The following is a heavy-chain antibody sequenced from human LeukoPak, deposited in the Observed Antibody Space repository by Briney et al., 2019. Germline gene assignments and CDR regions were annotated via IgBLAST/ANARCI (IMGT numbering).Heavy chain of an antibody. D-gene: IGHD6-13*01. CDR1: GGSISSYY. Sequence: SETLSLTCTVSGGSISSYYLSWIRQPPGKGLEWVGYIFYTGSTNYNPSLKSRVTISLDTSKNHFSLELSSVTAADTAVYYCARVYSSSFLFDYWGQGTLVTVSS. J-gene: IGHJ4*02. V-gene: IGHV4-59*01. CDR3: ARVYSSSFLFDY. CDR2: IFYTGST.